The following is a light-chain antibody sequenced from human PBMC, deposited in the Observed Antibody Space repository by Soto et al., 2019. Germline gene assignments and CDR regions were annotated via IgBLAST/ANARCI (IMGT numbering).Light chain of an antibody. CDR1: NSNIGSNK. Sequence: QSVLTQPPSASGTPGQRVTISCSGSNSNIGSNKVNWYQQLPGTAPKLLTYTSNQRPSGVPDRFSGSKSGTSASLAISGLQSEDEADYYCATWDDSLHGYVFGTGTKVTVL. CDR3: ATWDDSLHGYV. J-gene: IGLJ1*01. V-gene: IGLV1-44*01. CDR2: TSN.